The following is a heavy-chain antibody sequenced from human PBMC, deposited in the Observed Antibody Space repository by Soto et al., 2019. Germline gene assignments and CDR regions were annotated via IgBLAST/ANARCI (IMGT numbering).Heavy chain of an antibody. CDR3: ARSAPYSTSWSAFDI. CDR1: GFTFSNYW. Sequence: PGGSLRLSCVGSGFTFSNYWMHWVRQAPGKGLEWVSRVRSDSSSTSYADSVKGRFTISRDNVKNSLYLQMNSLRAEDTAVYFCARSAPYSTSWSAFDIWGQGTMVTVSS. J-gene: IGHJ3*02. V-gene: IGHV3-74*01. CDR2: VRSDSSST. D-gene: IGHD6-13*01.